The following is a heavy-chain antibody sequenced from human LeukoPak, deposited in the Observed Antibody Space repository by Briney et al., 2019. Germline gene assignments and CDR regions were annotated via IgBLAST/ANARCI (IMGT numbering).Heavy chain of an antibody. J-gene: IGHJ4*02. V-gene: IGHV4-4*07. D-gene: IGHD3-3*01. CDR2: IYTSGST. CDR3: ARGSGYYSQHFDY. CDR1: GGSISIYY. Sequence: SETLSLTCTVSGGSISIYYWSWIRQPPGKGLEWIGRIYTSGSTNYNPSLKSRVTMSVDTSKNQFSLKLSSVTAADTAVYYCARGSGYYSQHFDYWGQGTLVTVSS.